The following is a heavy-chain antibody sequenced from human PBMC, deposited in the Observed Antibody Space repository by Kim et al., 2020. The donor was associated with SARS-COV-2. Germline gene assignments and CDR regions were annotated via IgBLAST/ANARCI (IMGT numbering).Heavy chain of an antibody. CDR1: QFTFNYAW. CDR3: VTGGYTDYYYGMDV. CDR2: ITSKADGGTT. V-gene: IGHV3-15*01. J-gene: IGHJ6*02. Sequence: GGSLRLSCAASQFTFNYAWMSWVRQAPGKGLEWVGRITSKADGGTTDYAAPVKGRFSISRDDSENTLYLQMDSLKSEDTAIYFCVTGGYTDYYYGMDVWGQGTTVIVSS. D-gene: IGHD2-2*02.